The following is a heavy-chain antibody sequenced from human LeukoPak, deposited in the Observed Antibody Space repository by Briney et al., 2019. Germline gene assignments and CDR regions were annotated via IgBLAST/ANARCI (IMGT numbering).Heavy chain of an antibody. Sequence: PGGSLRLSCAASGLTFRNYAMSWVRQAPGEGMVWVSVICANDGNKYYADAVKGRFTICRDNSKDTLYLQMDSLRAEYTAVYYGAKVIARSCYSPCDYWGQGILVTVSS. CDR3: AKVIARSCYSPCDY. CDR1: GLTFRNYA. D-gene: IGHD2-21*01. V-gene: IGHV3-23*01. CDR2: ICANDGNK. J-gene: IGHJ4*02.